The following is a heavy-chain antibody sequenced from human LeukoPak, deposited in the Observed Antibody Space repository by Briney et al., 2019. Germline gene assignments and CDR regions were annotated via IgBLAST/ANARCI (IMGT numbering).Heavy chain of an antibody. CDR2: INPSGGST. CDR1: GYTFTRYY. J-gene: IGHJ4*02. D-gene: IGHD3-16*01. V-gene: IGHV1-46*01. CDR3: ARDNDSRDPPHFDY. Sequence: ASVKVSCKASGYTFTRYYMYWVRQAPGQGLEWMGIINPSGGSTNYAQKFRGRVTITADKSTRTAYMELSSLRSEDTAVYYCARDNDSRDPPHFDYWGQGTLVTVSS.